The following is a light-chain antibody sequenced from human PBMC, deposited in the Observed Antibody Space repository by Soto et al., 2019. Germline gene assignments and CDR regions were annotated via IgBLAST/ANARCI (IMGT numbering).Light chain of an antibody. J-gene: IGKJ4*01. CDR3: QQYGSSPPLT. CDR2: AAS. CDR1: QSVSNNY. V-gene: IGKV3-20*01. Sequence: EIVLMQSPGTLSLSPGERATLSCRASQSVSNNYVAWYQQQPGQAPRLLIAAASSRATGIPDRFSGSGSGTDFTLTISRLEPEDFAVYYCQQYGSSPPLTFGGGTKVEIK.